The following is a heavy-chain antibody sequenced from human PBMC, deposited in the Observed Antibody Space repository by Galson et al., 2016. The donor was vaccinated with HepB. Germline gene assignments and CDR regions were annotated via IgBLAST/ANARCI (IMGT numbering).Heavy chain of an antibody. Sequence: SLRLSCAASGFTFSNYGMHWVRQRPGKGLEWVAGLWYDGSNEHYEDSVKGRSTISRDNSKNTLYLQMNSLTAEDTAVYHCAKDLLERREYLYGMDVWGQGTTVIVSS. CDR1: GFTFSNYG. J-gene: IGHJ6*02. V-gene: IGHV3-33*03. CDR3: AKDLLERREYLYGMDV. D-gene: IGHD1-1*01. CDR2: LWYDGSNE.